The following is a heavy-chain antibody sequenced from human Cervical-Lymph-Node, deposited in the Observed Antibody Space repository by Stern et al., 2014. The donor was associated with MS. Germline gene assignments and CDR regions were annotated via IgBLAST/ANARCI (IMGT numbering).Heavy chain of an antibody. D-gene: IGHD6-19*01. CDR3: ARDTAIAVAGTGFGY. CDR1: GFTFSSYS. V-gene: IGHV3-21*01. Sequence: EVQLVESGGGLVKPGGSLRLSCAASGFTFSSYSMNWVRQAPGKGLEWVSSISSSSSYIYYADSVKGRFTISRDNASNSLYLQMNSLRAEDTAVYYCARDTAIAVAGTGFGYWGQGTLVTVSS. CDR2: ISSSSSYI. J-gene: IGHJ4*02.